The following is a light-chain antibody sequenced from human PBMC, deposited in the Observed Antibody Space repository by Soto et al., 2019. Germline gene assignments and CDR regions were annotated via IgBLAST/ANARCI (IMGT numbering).Light chain of an antibody. CDR3: GADHGSGSNFAFYV. J-gene: IGLJ1*01. CDR2: VGTGGIVG. CDR1: SGYSNYK. Sequence: QPVLTQPPSASASLGASVTLTCTLSSGYSNYKVDWYRQRPGKGPRFAMRVGTGGIVGSKGDGIPDRFSVLGSGLNRYLTIKNIQEDDESDYHCGADHGSGSNFAFYVFGTGTKLTVL. V-gene: IGLV9-49*01.